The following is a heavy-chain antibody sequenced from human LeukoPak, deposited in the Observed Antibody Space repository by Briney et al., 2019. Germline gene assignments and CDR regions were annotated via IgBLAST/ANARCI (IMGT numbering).Heavy chain of an antibody. CDR2: ISYDGSNK. CDR1: GFTFSSYG. D-gene: IGHD4-17*01. Sequence: SGGSLRLSCAASGFTFSSYGMHWVRQAPGKGLEWVAVISYDGSNKYYADSVKGRFTISRDNSKNTLYLQMNSLRAEDTAVYYCAGWPYGDSGGDDYWGQGTLVTVSS. V-gene: IGHV3-30*03. J-gene: IGHJ4*02. CDR3: AGWPYGDSGGDDY.